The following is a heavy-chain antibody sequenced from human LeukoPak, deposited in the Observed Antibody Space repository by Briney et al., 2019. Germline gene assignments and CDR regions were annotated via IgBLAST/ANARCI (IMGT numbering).Heavy chain of an antibody. J-gene: IGHJ3*02. CDR3: ARDRGGGAFDI. V-gene: IGHV3-74*01. Sequence: GGSLRLSCAASGFTFSNYWMLWARQAPGKGLVWVSRLNIDGGTTIYADSVKGRLTISRDNAKNTLYLQMNSLRAEDTAVYYCARDRGGGAFDIWGQGTMVTVYS. CDR2: LNIDGGTT. D-gene: IGHD3-16*01. CDR1: GFTFSNYW.